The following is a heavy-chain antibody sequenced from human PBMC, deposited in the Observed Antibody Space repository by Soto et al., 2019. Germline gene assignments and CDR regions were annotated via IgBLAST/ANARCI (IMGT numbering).Heavy chain of an antibody. CDR2: ISISGTTI. CDR3: AMFRGDGYYNF. V-gene: IGHV3-11*01. J-gene: IGHJ4*02. D-gene: IGHD3-9*01. CDR1: GFTLSDYY. Sequence: QVQLVESGGGLVKPGGSLRLSCAASGFTLSDYYMTWIRQAPGKGLEWVSDISISGTTIHYADSVRGRFTISRENAKNSMWLQMNTLRAEDTAVYYCAMFRGDGYYNFWGQGTLVTVSS.